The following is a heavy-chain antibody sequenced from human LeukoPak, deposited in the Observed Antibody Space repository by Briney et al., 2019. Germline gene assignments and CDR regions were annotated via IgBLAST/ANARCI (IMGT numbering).Heavy chain of an antibody. CDR2: ISAYNGNT. V-gene: IGHV1-18*01. CDR1: GYTFTSYG. Sequence: ASVKVSCKASGYTFTSYGISWVRQAPGRGLEWMGWISAYNGNTNYAQKLQGRVTMTTDTSTSTAYMELRSLRSDDTAVYYCASGSVVTRPMYYFDYWGQGTLVTVSS. CDR3: ASGSVVTRPMYYFDY. J-gene: IGHJ4*02. D-gene: IGHD4-23*01.